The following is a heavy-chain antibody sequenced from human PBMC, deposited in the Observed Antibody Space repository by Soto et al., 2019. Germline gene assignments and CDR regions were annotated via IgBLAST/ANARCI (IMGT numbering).Heavy chain of an antibody. CDR2: IIPIFGTA. Sequence: WASVKVSCKASGGTFSSYAISWVRQAPGQGLEWMGGIIPIFGTANYAQKFQGRVTITADESTSTAYMELSSLRSEDTAVYYCASRWFGGSPAFAFDICGKRPMVTVSS. J-gene: IGHJ3*02. CDR1: GGTFSSYA. D-gene: IGHD3-10*01. CDR3: ASRWFGGSPAFAFDI. V-gene: IGHV1-69*13.